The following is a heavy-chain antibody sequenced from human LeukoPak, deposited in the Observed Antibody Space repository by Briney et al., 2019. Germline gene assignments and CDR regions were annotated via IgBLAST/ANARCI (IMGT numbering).Heavy chain of an antibody. CDR3: AKRGPGSPQSGKYYFDY. J-gene: IGHJ4*02. D-gene: IGHD3-10*01. V-gene: IGHV3-48*01. Sequence: GGSLRLSCAASGFTFSSYSMNWVRQAPGKGLEWVSYISSSSTIYYADSVKGRFTISRDNSKNTLYLQMNSLRAEDTAVYYCAKRGPGSPQSGKYYFDYWGQGTLVTVSS. CDR1: GFTFSSYS. CDR2: ISSSSTI.